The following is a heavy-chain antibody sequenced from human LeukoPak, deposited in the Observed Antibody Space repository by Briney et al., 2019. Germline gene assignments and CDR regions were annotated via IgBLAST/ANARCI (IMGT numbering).Heavy chain of an antibody. CDR2: ISTGSTYT. CDR3: TREDNWYFDL. Sequence: GGSLTLLCTVSGFTYSDYYMPGLRQAPGKGLVWLSYISTGSTYTNYANSVKGRFTISRDNAKNSLSLQLNSLRAEDTAVYYCTREDNWYFDLWGRGTLVTVSS. J-gene: IGHJ2*01. V-gene: IGHV3-11*05. CDR1: GFTYSDYY.